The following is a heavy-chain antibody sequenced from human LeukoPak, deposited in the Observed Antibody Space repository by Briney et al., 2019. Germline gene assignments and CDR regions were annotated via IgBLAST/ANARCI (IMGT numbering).Heavy chain of an antibody. CDR1: GFSLSTSGMC. CDR3: ARISLEYYYDSSGYYTFDY. D-gene: IGHD3-22*01. CDR2: IDWDDDK. V-gene: IGHV2-70*11. J-gene: IGHJ4*02. Sequence: SGPYAGEPTQTLTLTCTFSGFSLSTSGMCVSWIRQPPGKALEWLARIDWDDDKYYSTSLKTRLTISKDTSKNQVVLTMTNMDPVDTATYYCARISLEYYYDSSGYYTFDYWGQGTLVTVSS.